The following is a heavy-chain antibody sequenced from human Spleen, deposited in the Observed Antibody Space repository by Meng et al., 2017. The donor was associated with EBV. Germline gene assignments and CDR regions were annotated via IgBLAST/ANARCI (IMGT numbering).Heavy chain of an antibody. V-gene: IGHV2-5*02. CDR2: IYWDDDK. Sequence: ITLKESCPTLVKPTQTLTLTCTFSGFSLSTRGVGVGWIRQPPGKALEWLAVIYWDDDKRYSPSLKSRLAITKDTSKNQVVLTMANMDPVDAATYYCAHMIAARPFDSWGQGTLVTVSS. J-gene: IGHJ4*02. D-gene: IGHD6-6*01. CDR3: AHMIAARPFDS. CDR1: GFSLSTRGVG.